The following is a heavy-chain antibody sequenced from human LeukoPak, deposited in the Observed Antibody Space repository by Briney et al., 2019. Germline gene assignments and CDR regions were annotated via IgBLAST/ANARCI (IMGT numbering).Heavy chain of an antibody. CDR1: GYTLTELS. V-gene: IGHV1-24*01. Sequence: ASVKVSCKVSGYTLTELSMHWVRQAPGKGLEWMGGFDPEDGETIYAQKFQGRVTMTEDTSTDTAYMELSSLRSEGTAVYYCATAGVLAAMKHYYYYYMDVWGKGTTVTVSS. J-gene: IGHJ6*03. CDR3: ATAGVLAAMKHYYYYYMDV. CDR2: FDPEDGET. D-gene: IGHD2-2*01.